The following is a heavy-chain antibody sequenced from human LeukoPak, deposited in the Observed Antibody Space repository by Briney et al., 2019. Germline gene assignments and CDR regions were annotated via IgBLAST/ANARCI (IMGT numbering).Heavy chain of an antibody. CDR2: IYHSGST. Sequence: SETLSLTCAVSGGSISSSKWWSWVRQPPGKGLEWIGEIYHSGSTNSNPSLKSRVTVLVDKSKNQFSLKLSSVTAADTAVYYCARLSLKVLEWSPTKGKETRYFDNWGQGTLVTVSS. CDR1: GGSISSSKW. V-gene: IGHV4-4*02. J-gene: IGHJ4*02. CDR3: ARLSLKVLEWSPTKGKETRYFDN. D-gene: IGHD3-3*01.